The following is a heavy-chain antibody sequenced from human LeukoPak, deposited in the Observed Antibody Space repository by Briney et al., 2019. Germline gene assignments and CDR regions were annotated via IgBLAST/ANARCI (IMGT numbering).Heavy chain of an antibody. CDR2: IYNSGST. CDR3: ASEYCTSSTCRFDS. J-gene: IGHJ4*02. V-gene: IGHV4-59*01. Sequence: SETQSLTCTVSGGSISSYYWTWIRQPPGKGLEWIGYIYNSGSTNYNPSLKSRVTISLDTSRNQFSLKLTSVTAADTALYYCASEYCTSSTCRFDSWGQGTLVTVSS. D-gene: IGHD2-2*01. CDR1: GGSISSYY.